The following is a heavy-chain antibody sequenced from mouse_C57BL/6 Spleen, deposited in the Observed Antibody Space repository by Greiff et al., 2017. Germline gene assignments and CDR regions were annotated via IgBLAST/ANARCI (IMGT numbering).Heavy chain of an antibody. CDR3: AREDDLDY. V-gene: IGHV1-82*01. CDR1: GYAFSSSW. D-gene: IGHD2-3*01. CDR2: IYPGDGDT. J-gene: IGHJ4*01. Sequence: QVQLQQSGPELVKPGASVKISCKASGYAFSSSWMNWVKQRPGKGLEWIGRIYPGDGDTNYNGKFKGKATLTADKSSSTAYMQLSSLTSEDSAVYFCAREDDLDYWGQGTSVTVSS.